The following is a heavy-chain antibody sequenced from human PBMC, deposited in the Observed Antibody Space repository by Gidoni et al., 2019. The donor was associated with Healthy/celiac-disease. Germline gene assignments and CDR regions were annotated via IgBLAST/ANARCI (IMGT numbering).Heavy chain of an antibody. D-gene: IGHD2-2*01. J-gene: IGHJ4*02. CDR2: INHSGST. Sequence: QVQLQQWGAGLLKPSETLSLTCAVYGGSFSGYYWSWIRQPPGKGLEWSGEINHSGSTNYNPSLKSRVTISVDTSKNQFSLKLSSVTAADTAVYYCARGQDVVPAVVDYWGQGTLVTVSS. V-gene: IGHV4-34*01. CDR1: GGSFSGYY. CDR3: ARGQDVVPAVVDY.